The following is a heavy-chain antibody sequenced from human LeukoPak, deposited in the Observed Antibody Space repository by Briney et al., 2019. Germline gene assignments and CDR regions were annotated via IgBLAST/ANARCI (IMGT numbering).Heavy chain of an antibody. CDR3: AREGFQNNWFDP. V-gene: IGHV4-34*01. J-gene: IGHJ5*02. Sequence: GSLRLSCAASGFTFSSYAMSWVRQPPGKGLEWIGEINHSGSTNYNPSLKSRVTISVDTSKNQFSLKLSSVTAADTAVYYCAREGFQNNWFDPWGQGTLVTVSS. CDR2: INHSGST. CDR1: GFTFSSYA.